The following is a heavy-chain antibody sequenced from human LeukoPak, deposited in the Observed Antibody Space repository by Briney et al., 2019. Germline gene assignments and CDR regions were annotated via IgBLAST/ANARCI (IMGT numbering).Heavy chain of an antibody. Sequence: GGSLRLSCAASGFTFSSYAMSWVRQAPGKGLEWVSAISGSGGSTYYADSVKGRFTISRVNSKNTLYLQMNSLRAEDTAVYYCAKVDSQYYDYVWGSYRPIDYWGQGTLVTVSS. CDR3: AKVDSQYYDYVWGSYRPIDY. CDR1: GFTFSSYA. CDR2: ISGSGGST. V-gene: IGHV3-23*01. J-gene: IGHJ4*02. D-gene: IGHD3-16*02.